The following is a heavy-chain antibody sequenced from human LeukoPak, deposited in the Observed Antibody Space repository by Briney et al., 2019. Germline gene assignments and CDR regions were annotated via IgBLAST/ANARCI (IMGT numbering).Heavy chain of an antibody. CDR2: IRYDGSNK. CDR3: AKDYGVAGTPGY. Sequence: GGSLRLSCAASGFTFSSYGMHWVRQAPGKGLEWVAFIRYDGSNKYYADSAKGRFTISRDNSKNTLYLQMNSLRAEDTAVYYCAKDYGVAGTPGYWGQGTLVTVSS. J-gene: IGHJ4*02. D-gene: IGHD6-19*01. CDR1: GFTFSSYG. V-gene: IGHV3-30*02.